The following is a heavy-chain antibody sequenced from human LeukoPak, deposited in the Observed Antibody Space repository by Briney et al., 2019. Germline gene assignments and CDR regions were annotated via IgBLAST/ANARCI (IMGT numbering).Heavy chain of an antibody. CDR3: ARDIEAVAGTYLFDY. V-gene: IGHV3-30*04. D-gene: IGHD6-19*01. CDR1: GFTFSSYA. Sequence: GRSLRLSCAASGFTFSSYAMHWVRQAPGKGLEWVAVISYDGSNKYYADSVKGRFTISRDNSKNTLYLQMNSLRAKDTAVYYCARDIEAVAGTYLFDYWGQGTLVTVSS. J-gene: IGHJ4*02. CDR2: ISYDGSNK.